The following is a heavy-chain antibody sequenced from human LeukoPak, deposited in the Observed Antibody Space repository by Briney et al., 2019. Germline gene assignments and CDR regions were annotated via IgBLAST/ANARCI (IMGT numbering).Heavy chain of an antibody. CDR2: ISGSGGST. D-gene: IGHD2-2*01. CDR3: AKGDYCSSTSCYLDWFDP. V-gene: IGHV3-23*01. J-gene: IGHJ5*02. Sequence: QAGGSLRLSCAASGFTFSSYAMSWVRQAPGKGLEWVSAISGSGGSTYYADSVKGRFTISRDNSKKPLYLQMNSLRAEDTAVYYCAKGDYCSSTSCYLDWFDPWGQGTLVTVSS. CDR1: GFTFSSYA.